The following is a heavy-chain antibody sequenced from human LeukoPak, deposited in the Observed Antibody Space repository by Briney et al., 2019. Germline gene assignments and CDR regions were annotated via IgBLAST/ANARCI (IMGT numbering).Heavy chain of an antibody. CDR3: ARQVGVDDAFDI. Sequence: PGGSLRLSCAASGFTVSSNYLSWVRQAPGKGLEWVSVISSGSSYIFYADSVKGRFTISRDNAKNSLYLQMNSLRAEDTAVYYCARQVGVDDAFDIWGQGTMVTISS. V-gene: IGHV3-21*01. J-gene: IGHJ3*02. CDR1: GFTVSSNY. D-gene: IGHD1-26*01. CDR2: ISSGSSYI.